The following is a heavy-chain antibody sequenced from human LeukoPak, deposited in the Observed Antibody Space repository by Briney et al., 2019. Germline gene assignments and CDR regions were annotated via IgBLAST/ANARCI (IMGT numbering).Heavy chain of an antibody. D-gene: IGHD3-22*01. CDR1: GGSISSGSYY. CDR2: FSYSGST. CDR3: ARHSSSSGYYPRPIDY. Sequence: SETLSLTCTVSGGSISSGSYYWGWIRQPPGKGLEWIGSFSYSGSTYYKPSLKSRVTISVDTPKNLFSLKLSSVTAADTAVYYCARHSSSSGYYPRPIDYWGQGTLVTVSS. V-gene: IGHV4-39*01. J-gene: IGHJ4*02.